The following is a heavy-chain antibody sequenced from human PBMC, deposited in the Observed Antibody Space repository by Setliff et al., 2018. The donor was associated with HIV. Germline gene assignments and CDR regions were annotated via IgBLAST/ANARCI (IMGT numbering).Heavy chain of an antibody. D-gene: IGHD6-19*01. V-gene: IGHV1-18*01. CDR1: GYSFARYG. CDR3: ARVPYRSAWFSGGHVAFEI. J-gene: IGHJ3*02. Sequence: ASVKVSCKASGYSFARYGLSWVRQAPGQGLEWMGWISCFNGNTKYAQSFQDRVAMTTETATSTAYMEMGSLRSDDTAVYFCARVPYRSAWFSGGHVAFEIWGQGTRVTVSS. CDR2: ISCFNGNT.